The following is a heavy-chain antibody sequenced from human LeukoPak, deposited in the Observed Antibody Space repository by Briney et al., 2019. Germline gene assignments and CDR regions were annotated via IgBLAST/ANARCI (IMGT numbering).Heavy chain of an antibody. CDR2: IIPIFGTA. J-gene: IGHJ6*03. Sequence: GASVTVSFKASGGTFSSYAISWVRQAPGQGLEWMGGIIPIFGTANYAQKFQGRVTITADKSTSTAYMELSSLRSEDTAVYYCARGVVRGVTGYYYMDVWGKGTTVTVSS. V-gene: IGHV1-69*06. D-gene: IGHD3-10*01. CDR3: ARGVVRGVTGYYYMDV. CDR1: GGTFSSYA.